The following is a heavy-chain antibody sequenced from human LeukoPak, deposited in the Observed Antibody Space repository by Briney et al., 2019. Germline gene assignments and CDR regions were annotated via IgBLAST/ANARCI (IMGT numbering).Heavy chain of an antibody. Sequence: SETLSLTCTVSGVSISSASYYWSWIWQPAGKGLEWIGLIYISGSTNYKSSLKSRVTISLDTSKNQFSLKLSSVTAADTAVYYCARAVPDYDFWSGYYKDWFDPWGQGTLVTVSS. J-gene: IGHJ5*02. CDR3: ARAVPDYDFWSGYYKDWFDP. CDR2: IYISGST. D-gene: IGHD3-3*01. V-gene: IGHV4-61*10. CDR1: GVSISSASYY.